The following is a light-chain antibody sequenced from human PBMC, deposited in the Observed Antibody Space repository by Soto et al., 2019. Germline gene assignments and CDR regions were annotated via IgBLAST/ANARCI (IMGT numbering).Light chain of an antibody. CDR1: SSDVGNYNY. J-gene: IGLJ3*02. CDR2: DVS. V-gene: IGLV2-14*03. CDR3: SSYTSRSTVL. Sequence: QSALTQPASVSGSPGQSITISCTGTSSDVGNYNYVSWYQLHPGKAPKLMIYDVSHRPSGVSARFSGSKSGNTASLKISGLQAEDEADYYCSSYTSRSTVLFGGGTKLTVL.